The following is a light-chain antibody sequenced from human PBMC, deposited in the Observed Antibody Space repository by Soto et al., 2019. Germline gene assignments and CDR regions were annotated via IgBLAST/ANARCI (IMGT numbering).Light chain of an antibody. CDR2: GAS. CDR1: QSVSSSY. V-gene: IGKV3-20*01. Sequence: EIVLTQSPGTLSWSPGERATLSCRASQSVSSSYLAWYQQKPGQAPRLLIYGASSRATGIPDRFSGSGSGTDFTLTISRLEPGDFAVYYCQQYDSSPLTFGGGTKVEIK. J-gene: IGKJ4*01. CDR3: QQYDSSPLT.